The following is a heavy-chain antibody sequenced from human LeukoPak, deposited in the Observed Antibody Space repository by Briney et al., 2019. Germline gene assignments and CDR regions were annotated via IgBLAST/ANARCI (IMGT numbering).Heavy chain of an antibody. CDR2: IYHSGST. V-gene: IGHV4-4*02. J-gene: IGHJ6*03. Sequence: SETLSLTCAVSGGSISSSNWWSWVRQPPGKGLEWIGEIYHSGSTNYNPSLKSRVTISVDKSKNQFSLKLSSVTAADTAVYYCARGHFVEVPAAIWDYYYMDVWGKGTTVTISS. CDR3: ARGHFVEVPAAIWDYYYMDV. CDR1: GGSISSSNW. D-gene: IGHD2-2*02.